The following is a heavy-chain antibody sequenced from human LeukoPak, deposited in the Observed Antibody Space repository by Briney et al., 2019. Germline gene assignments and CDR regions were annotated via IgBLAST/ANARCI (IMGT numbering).Heavy chain of an antibody. CDR2: ISYDGGNK. Sequence: GGSLRLSCAASGFTFRSYVIHWVRQAPGKGLEWVAVISYDGGNKYYADSVKGRFTISRDNSKNTLYLQMSTLSAEDTAVYCCARAVTMVRGVITSSYFDYWGQGTLVTVSS. V-gene: IGHV3-30-3*01. D-gene: IGHD3-10*01. CDR3: ARAVTMVRGVITSSYFDY. J-gene: IGHJ4*02. CDR1: GFTFRSYV.